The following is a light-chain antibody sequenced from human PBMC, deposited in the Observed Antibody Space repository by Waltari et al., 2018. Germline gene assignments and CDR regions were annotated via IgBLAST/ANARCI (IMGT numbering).Light chain of an antibody. V-gene: IGLV2-23*02. CDR3: CSYAGRSTWV. J-gene: IGLJ3*02. Sequence: QSALTQPASVSGSPGQSITISCTGTSSDVGRYNFVSWYQQHPGKAHQLIYEVNKRPSGVSNRLSGSKSGNTASLTISGLQAEDESDYYCCSYAGRSTWVFGGGTKVTVL. CDR2: EVN. CDR1: SSDVGRYNF.